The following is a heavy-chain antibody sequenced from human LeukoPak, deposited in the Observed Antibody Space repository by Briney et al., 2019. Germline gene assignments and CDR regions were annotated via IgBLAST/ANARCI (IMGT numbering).Heavy chain of an antibody. CDR2: ISSSGSTI. CDR3: ARDGSSSWDPDLNWFDP. Sequence: GGSLRLSCAASGFTFSTYWMNWVRQAPGKGLEWVSYISSSGSTIYYADSVKGRFTISRDNAKNSLYLQMNSLRAEDTAVYYCARDGSSSWDPDLNWFDPWGQGTLVTVSS. CDR1: GFTFSTYW. V-gene: IGHV3-48*04. D-gene: IGHD6-13*01. J-gene: IGHJ5*02.